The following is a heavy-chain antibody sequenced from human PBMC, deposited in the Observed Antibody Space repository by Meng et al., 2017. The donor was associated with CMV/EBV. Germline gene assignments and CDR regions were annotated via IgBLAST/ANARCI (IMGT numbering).Heavy chain of an antibody. Sequence: SETLSLTCTVSGGSVSSGSYYWSWIRQPPGRGLEWIGYIYYSGSTNYNPSLKSRVTISVDTSKNQFSLKLSSVTAADTAVYYCARGFSGTPYYFDYWGQGTLVTVS. CDR3: ARGFSGTPYYFDY. J-gene: IGHJ4*02. CDR1: GGSVSSGSYY. CDR2: IYYSGST. D-gene: IGHD1-1*01. V-gene: IGHV4-61*01.